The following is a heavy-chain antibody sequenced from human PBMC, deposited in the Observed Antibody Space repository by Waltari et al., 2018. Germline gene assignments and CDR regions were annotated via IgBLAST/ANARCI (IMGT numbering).Heavy chain of an antibody. CDR1: GGSLSGYH. CDR2: INDSGRT. Sequence: QVQLQQWGAGLLKPSETLSLTCDVSGGSLSGYHWTWIRQPPGKGLEWIGEINDSGRTTYNQSLESRVTVSIDTANNQFSLRVRSVTAADTAVYYCARVFGYYYYYMDVWGKGTTVTISS. CDR3: ARVFGYYYYYMDV. J-gene: IGHJ6*03. D-gene: IGHD3-3*01. V-gene: IGHV4-34*02.